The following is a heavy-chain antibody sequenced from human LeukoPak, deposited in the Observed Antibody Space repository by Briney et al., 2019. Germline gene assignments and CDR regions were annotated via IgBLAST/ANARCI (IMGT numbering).Heavy chain of an antibody. CDR2: IIPILGIA. V-gene: IGHV1-69*02. D-gene: IGHD3-22*01. CDR3: ARGYYDSSGYPIANFDY. CDR1: GGTFSSYT. Sequence: ASVKVSCKASGGTFSSYTISWVRQAPGQGLEWMRRIIPILGIANYAQKFQGRVTITADKSTSTAYMELSSLRSEDTAVYYCARGYYDSSGYPIANFDYWGQGTLVTVP. J-gene: IGHJ4*02.